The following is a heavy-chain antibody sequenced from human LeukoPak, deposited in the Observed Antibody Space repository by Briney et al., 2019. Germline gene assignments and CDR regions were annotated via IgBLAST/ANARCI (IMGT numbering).Heavy chain of an antibody. Sequence: GGSLRLSCGAAGFTFGDYAMNWVRQAPGKGLEWVSGISGSGASTHYADSVKGRFTISRDNARNSLYLQMSSLRAEDTAVYYCATYTHWVAGDVWGQGTTVTVSS. CDR1: GFTFGDYA. CDR2: ISGSGAST. J-gene: IGHJ6*02. D-gene: IGHD3-16*01. V-gene: IGHV3-23*01. CDR3: ATYTHWVAGDV.